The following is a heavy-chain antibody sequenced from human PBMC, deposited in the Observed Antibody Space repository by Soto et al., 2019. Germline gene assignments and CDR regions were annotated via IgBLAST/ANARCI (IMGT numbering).Heavy chain of an antibody. D-gene: IGHD6-13*01. Sequence: PGGSLRLSCAASGFTVSSNYMSWVRQAPGKGLEWVSVIYSGGSTYYADSVKGRFTISRDNSKNTLYLQMNSLRAEDTAVYYCAKDSNPGIAAAGTGCIDYWGQGTLVTVSS. CDR3: AKDSNPGIAAAGTGCIDY. V-gene: IGHV3-53*01. CDR2: IYSGGST. CDR1: GFTVSSNY. J-gene: IGHJ4*02.